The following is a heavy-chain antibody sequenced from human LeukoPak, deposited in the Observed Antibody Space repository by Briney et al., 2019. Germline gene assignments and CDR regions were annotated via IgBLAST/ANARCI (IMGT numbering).Heavy chain of an antibody. Sequence: GGSLRLSCAASGFTFSYYTMSWARQAPGQGLEWVSSISSSSDYIYYGDSLKGRFTISRDNAKKSVDLQINSLRADDKAVYNCARSGFPPYGDYRDDAMDVWGQGTTVTVSS. J-gene: IGHJ6*02. CDR2: ISSSSDYI. CDR3: ARSGFPPYGDYRDDAMDV. D-gene: IGHD4-17*01. V-gene: IGHV3-21*01. CDR1: GFTFSYYT.